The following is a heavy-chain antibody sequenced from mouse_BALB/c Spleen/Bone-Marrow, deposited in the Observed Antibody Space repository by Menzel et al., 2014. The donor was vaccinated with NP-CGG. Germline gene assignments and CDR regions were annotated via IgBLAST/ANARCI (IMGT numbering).Heavy chain of an antibody. J-gene: IGHJ2*01. CDR1: GFNIKDTY. Sequence: EVKLVESGAELVKPGASVKLSCTASGFNIKDTYMHWVKQRPEQGLEWIGRIDPANGNTKYGPKFQGKATITADTSSNTAYLQLNSLTSEDTAVYYCARYYYGTRYYFDYWGQGTTLTVSS. CDR2: IDPANGNT. V-gene: IGHV14-3*02. CDR3: ARYYYGTRYYFDY. D-gene: IGHD1-1*01.